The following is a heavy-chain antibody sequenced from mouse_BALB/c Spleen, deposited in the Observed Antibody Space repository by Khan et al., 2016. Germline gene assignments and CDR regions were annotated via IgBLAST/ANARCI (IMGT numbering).Heavy chain of an antibody. CDR3: ARLDYYYGTLFAY. CDR2: INPDSSTI. J-gene: IGHJ3*01. V-gene: IGHV4-1*02. D-gene: IGHD1-1*01. Sequence: EVQLQESGGGLVQPGGSLKLSCAAPGFDFSRYWMSWVRQAPGKGLEWIGEINPDSSTINYTPSLKDKFIISRDNAKNTLYLQMSKVRSEDTALYYCARLDYYYGTLFAYWGQGTLVTVSA. CDR1: GFDFSRYW.